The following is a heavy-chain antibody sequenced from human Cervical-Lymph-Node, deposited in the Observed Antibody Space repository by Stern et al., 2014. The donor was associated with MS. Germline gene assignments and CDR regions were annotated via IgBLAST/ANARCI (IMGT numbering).Heavy chain of an antibody. D-gene: IGHD4-17*01. V-gene: IGHV1-3*01. J-gene: IGHJ4*02. CDR1: GYTFTSYA. Sequence: QVQLVQSGAEVKKPGASVKVSCKASGYTFTSYAMNWVRQAPGQRLEWMGWINAGNGNTKYSQKFQGRVTITRDTSASTAYMELSSLRSEDTAVYYCARGSYHGDYDYWGQGTLVTVSS. CDR3: ARGSYHGDYDY. CDR2: INAGNGNT.